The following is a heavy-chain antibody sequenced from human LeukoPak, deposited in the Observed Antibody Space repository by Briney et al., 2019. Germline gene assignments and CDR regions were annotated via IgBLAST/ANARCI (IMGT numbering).Heavy chain of an antibody. CDR1: GFTFSSYS. CDR3: ARDGATSYYYYGMDV. CDR2: ISSSSYI. Sequence: GGSLRLSCAASGFTFSSYSMNWVRQAPGKGLEWVSSISSSSYIYYADSVKGRFTISRGNAKNSLYLQMNSLRAEDTAVYYCARDGATSYYYYGMDVWGQGTTVTVSS. V-gene: IGHV3-21*01. D-gene: IGHD1-26*01. J-gene: IGHJ6*02.